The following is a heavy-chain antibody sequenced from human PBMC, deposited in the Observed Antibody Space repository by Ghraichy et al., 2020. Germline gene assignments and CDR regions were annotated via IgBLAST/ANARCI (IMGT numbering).Heavy chain of an antibody. CDR3: TPQGLRFLEWLIVSDAFDI. V-gene: IGHV3-15*01. CDR2: IKSKTDGGTT. CDR1: GFTFSNAW. Sequence: GESLNISCAASGFTFSNAWMSWVRQAPGKGLEWVGRIKSKTDGGTTDYAAPVKGRFTISRDDSKNTLYLQMNSLKTEDTAVYYCTPQGLRFLEWLIVSDAFDIWGQGTMVTVSS. D-gene: IGHD3-3*01. J-gene: IGHJ3*02.